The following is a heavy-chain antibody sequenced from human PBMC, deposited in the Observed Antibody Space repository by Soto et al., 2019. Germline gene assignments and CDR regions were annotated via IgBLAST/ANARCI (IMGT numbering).Heavy chain of an antibody. D-gene: IGHD3-16*02. CDR3: ARGGYDYIWGSYRWAAFDI. V-gene: IGHV3-74*01. J-gene: IGHJ3*02. CDR1: GFTFSSYW. CDR2: INSDGSST. Sequence: GGSLRLSCAASGFTFSSYWMHWVRQAPGKGLVWVSRINSDGSSTSYADSVKGRFTISRDNAKNTLYLQMNSLRAEDTAVYYCARGGYDYIWGSYRWAAFDIWGQGTMVTVSS.